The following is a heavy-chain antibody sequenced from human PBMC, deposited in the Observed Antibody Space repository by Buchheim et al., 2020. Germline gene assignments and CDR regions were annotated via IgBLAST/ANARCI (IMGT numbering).Heavy chain of an antibody. CDR1: GFTFTSHG. CDR2: ISSGSGTI. J-gene: IGHJ4*02. D-gene: IGHD1-1*01. V-gene: IGHV3-48*01. CDR3: AGGIGTTGPRLDY. Sequence: EVQLVESGGGLVQPGGSLRLSCAASGFTFTSHGMNWVRQAPGKGLEWVSYISSGSGTIYYADSVKGRFTISRDNAKNSLNLQMSSLRAEDTAVYYCAGGIGTTGPRLDYWGQGTL.